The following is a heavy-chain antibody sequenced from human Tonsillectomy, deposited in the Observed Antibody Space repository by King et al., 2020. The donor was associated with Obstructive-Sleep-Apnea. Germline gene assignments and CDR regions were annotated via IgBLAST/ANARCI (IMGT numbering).Heavy chain of an antibody. D-gene: IGHD5-18*01. J-gene: IGHJ6*02. CDR2: IIPIVGTP. CDR1: GGTFSNDA. Sequence: VHLVQSGAEVKKPGSSVNVSCKTSGGTFSNDAISWVRQAPGQGLEWMGGIIPIVGTPKYAQTFQDRLTITADKSTSTAYMELSSPSSEDTAVYYCATTTMATFFYYYGLDFWGQGTAVIVSS. CDR3: ATTTMATFFYYYGLDF. V-gene: IGHV1-69*06.